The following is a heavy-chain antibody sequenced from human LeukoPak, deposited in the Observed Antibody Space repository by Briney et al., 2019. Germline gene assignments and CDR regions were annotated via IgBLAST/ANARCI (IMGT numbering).Heavy chain of an antibody. CDR2: ISSSSSYI. CDR3: AKDQRITTGGNFDY. Sequence: GGSLRLSCAASGFTFSSYSMNWVRQAPGKGLEWVSSISSSSSYIYYADSVKGRFTISRDNSKNTLYLQMNSLRAEDTAVYYCAKDQRITTGGNFDYWGQGTLVTVSS. CDR1: GFTFSSYS. J-gene: IGHJ4*02. D-gene: IGHD3-10*01. V-gene: IGHV3-21*01.